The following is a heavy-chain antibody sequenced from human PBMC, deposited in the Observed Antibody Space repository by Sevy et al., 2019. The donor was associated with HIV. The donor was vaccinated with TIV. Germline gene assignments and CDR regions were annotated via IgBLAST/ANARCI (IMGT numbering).Heavy chain of an antibody. D-gene: IGHD3-10*01. CDR2: IRTAGDT. Sequence: GGSLRLSCAASGFTFSSYDIHWVRQATGKGLEWVSAIRTAGDTYYPDSVKDRFTISRENAKNSLYLQMNSLRAGDTAVYYCAREVPGSLYGMDVWGQGTTFTVSS. CDR1: GFTFSSYD. V-gene: IGHV3-13*01. CDR3: AREVPGSLYGMDV. J-gene: IGHJ6*02.